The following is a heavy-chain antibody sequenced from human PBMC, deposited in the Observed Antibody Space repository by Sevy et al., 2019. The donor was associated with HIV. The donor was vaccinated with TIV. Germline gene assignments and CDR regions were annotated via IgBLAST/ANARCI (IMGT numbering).Heavy chain of an antibody. CDR2: IKEDASKK. CDR3: ATWGSTCGLDY. J-gene: IGHJ4*02. V-gene: IGHV3-7*01. D-gene: IGHD3-16*01. CDR1: GFTFNKSW. Sequence: GSLRLSCAASGFTFNKSWMTWVRQAPGKGLEWVANIKEDASKKYYVESVTGRFTVSRDNVKNSLFLQMDSLRADDTAVYYCATWGSTCGLDYWGQGTLVTVSS.